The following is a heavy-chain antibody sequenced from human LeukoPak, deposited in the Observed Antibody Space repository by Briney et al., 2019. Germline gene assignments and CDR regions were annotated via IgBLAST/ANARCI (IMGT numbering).Heavy chain of an antibody. V-gene: IGHV1-24*01. Sequence: GASVKVSCKVSGYTLTELSMHWVRQAPGKGLEWMGGFDPEDGETIYAQKFQGRVTMTEDTSTDTAYMELSSLRSEDTAVYYCATGPPSQYCNSTSCYYNYFDYWGQGTLVTVSS. CDR1: GYTLTELS. J-gene: IGHJ4*02. CDR3: ATGPPSQYCNSTSCYYNYFDY. CDR2: FDPEDGET. D-gene: IGHD2-2*01.